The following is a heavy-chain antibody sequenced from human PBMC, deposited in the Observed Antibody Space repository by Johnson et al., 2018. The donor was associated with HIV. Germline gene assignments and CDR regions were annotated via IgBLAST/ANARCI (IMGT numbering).Heavy chain of an antibody. J-gene: IGHJ3*02. CDR2: IYSGGTT. V-gene: IGHV3-66*01. Sequence: VLLVESGGGLVQPGGSLRLSCAASGFTVSSNYVSWVRQAPGKGLEWVSVIYSGGTTYYADSVKGRFTISRDNSKNTVYLQMNSLRVEDTAVYFCAREDDSSGYYYFFGAFDIWGQGTMVTVSS. CDR1: GFTVSSNY. D-gene: IGHD3-22*01. CDR3: AREDDSSGYYYFFGAFDI.